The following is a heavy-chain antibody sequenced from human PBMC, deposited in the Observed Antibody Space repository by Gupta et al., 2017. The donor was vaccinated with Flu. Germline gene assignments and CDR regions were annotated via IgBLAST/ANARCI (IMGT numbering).Heavy chain of an antibody. V-gene: IGHV4-59*01. CDR2: IYYSGST. CDR1: GGSISSYY. D-gene: IGHD2-2*01. Sequence: QVQLQESGPGLVQPSETLSLTCTVSGGSISSYYWRWIRQPPGKGLEWIGYIYYSGSTNYNPSLKSRVTISVDTSKNQFSLKLSSVTAADTAVYYCARVRGLNWSSTSCYHNWFDPWGQGTLVTVSS. J-gene: IGHJ5*02. CDR3: ARVRGLNWSSTSCYHNWFDP.